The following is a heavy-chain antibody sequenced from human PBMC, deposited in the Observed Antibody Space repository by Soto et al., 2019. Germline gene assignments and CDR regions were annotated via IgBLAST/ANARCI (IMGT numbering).Heavy chain of an antibody. CDR3: AQQTQTGYRLFDY. D-gene: IGHD5-12*01. V-gene: IGHV2-5*02. Sequence: QITLKESGPTLVKPTQTLTLTCTVSGFSLTANGVAVGWIRQPPGKALEWLALIYWDDDRRYTPSLEARLTIKKDTSRNQVVLTMTNVDPVDAGTYFCAQQTQTGYRLFDYWGRGTLVTVAS. CDR1: GFSLTANGVA. J-gene: IGHJ4*02. CDR2: IYWDDDR.